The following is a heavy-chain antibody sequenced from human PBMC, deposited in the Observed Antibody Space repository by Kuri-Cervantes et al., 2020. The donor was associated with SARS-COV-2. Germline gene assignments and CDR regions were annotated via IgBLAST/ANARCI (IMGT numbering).Heavy chain of an antibody. D-gene: IGHD3-16*01. CDR2: INHSGST. CDR3: ARGRSFVGN. Sequence: GSLRLSCAVYGGSFSGYYWSWIRQPPGEGLEWIGEINHSGSTNYNPSLKSRVTISVDTSKNQFSLKLSSVTAADTAVYYCARGRSFVGNWGQGTLVTVSS. J-gene: IGHJ4*02. CDR1: GGSFSGYY. V-gene: IGHV4-34*01.